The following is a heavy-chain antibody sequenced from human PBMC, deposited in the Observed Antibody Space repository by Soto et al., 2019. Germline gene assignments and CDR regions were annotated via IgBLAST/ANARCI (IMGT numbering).Heavy chain of an antibody. J-gene: IGHJ5*02. V-gene: IGHV1-69*13. Sequence: ASVKVSCKASAGTFSSYANSWVRQAPGQGLEWMGGIIPIFGTANYAQKFQGRVTITADESTSTAYMELSSLRSEDTAVYYCARDGVDTAMVPGWFDPWGQGILVTVS. CDR3: ARDGVDTAMVPGWFDP. D-gene: IGHD5-18*01. CDR1: AGTFSSYA. CDR2: IIPIFGTA.